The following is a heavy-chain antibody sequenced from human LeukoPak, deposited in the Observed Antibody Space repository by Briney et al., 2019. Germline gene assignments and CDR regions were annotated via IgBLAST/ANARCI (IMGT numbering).Heavy chain of an antibody. Sequence: PGGSLRLSCEASGSTFDNYAMGWVRQAPGKGLDWVSSISDNGDDTYYADSVKGRFTISRDKSTNTLYLQMNSLRADDTAVYYCAKGYYGNYVAVDYWGQGTLVTVSS. V-gene: IGHV3-23*01. CDR2: ISDNGDDT. CDR1: GSTFDNYA. D-gene: IGHD4-11*01. CDR3: AKGYYGNYVAVDY. J-gene: IGHJ4*02.